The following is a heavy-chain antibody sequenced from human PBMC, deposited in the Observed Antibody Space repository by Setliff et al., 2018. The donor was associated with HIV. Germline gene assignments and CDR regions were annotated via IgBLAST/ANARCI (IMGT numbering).Heavy chain of an antibody. Sequence: PSETLSLTCTVSGGFISSSSYYWGWIRQPPGKGLEWIGSIFNDGRTYYNPSLKSRITIPMDTSTNQFSLKLSSVTAADTAVYFCARHFPSISLFFGDPGPFDRWGQGALVT. CDR2: IFNDGRT. V-gene: IGHV4-39*01. D-gene: IGHD3-10*01. CDR1: GGFISSSSYY. CDR3: ARHFPSISLFFGDPGPFDR. J-gene: IGHJ4*02.